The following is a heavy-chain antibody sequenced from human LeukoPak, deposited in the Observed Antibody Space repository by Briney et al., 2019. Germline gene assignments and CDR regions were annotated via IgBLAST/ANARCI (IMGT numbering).Heavy chain of an antibody. CDR3: AGGSTDIVATISYY. CDR1: GFTFSNYG. CDR2: ISSGSSTI. J-gene: IGHJ4*02. Sequence: PGGSLRLSCAASGFTFSNYGMNWVRQTPGKGLEWVSYISSGSSTIYNADSVKGRSTISRDNAKNSLYLQMNSLRDEDTAVYYCAGGSTDIVATISYYWGQGTLVTVSS. V-gene: IGHV3-48*02. D-gene: IGHD5-12*01.